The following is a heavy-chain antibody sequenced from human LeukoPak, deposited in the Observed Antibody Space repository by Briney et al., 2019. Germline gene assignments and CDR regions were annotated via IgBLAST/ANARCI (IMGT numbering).Heavy chain of an antibody. J-gene: IGHJ4*02. D-gene: IGHD6-19*01. CDR2: IYHSGST. CDR3: ARGPSSGWGGYFDY. CDR1: ADSISSGGYY. Sequence: PSETLSLTCTVSADSISSGGYYWRWLRQPPGKGREWSAYIYHSGSTHNNPSLERLVTISVHRSKNQISRKVSSVTTAAPSCYCCARGPSSGWGGYFDYWGEGTLVTVSS. V-gene: IGHV4-30-2*01.